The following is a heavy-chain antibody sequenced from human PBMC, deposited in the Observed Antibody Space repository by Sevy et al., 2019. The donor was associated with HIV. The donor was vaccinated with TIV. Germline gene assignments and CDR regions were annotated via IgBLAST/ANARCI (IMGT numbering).Heavy chain of an antibody. D-gene: IGHD4-17*01. J-gene: IGHJ6*02. CDR1: GFTFSNYW. Sequence: GGSLRLSCAASGFTFSNYWMSWVRQAPGKGLEWVANIKQDGSEKYYVDSVKGRFTISRDNAKNSLSLQMNSLRAGDTAMYYCARPRANYVDNYFFYAMDVWGQGTTVTVSS. V-gene: IGHV3-7*01. CDR3: ARPRANYVDNYFFYAMDV. CDR2: IKQDGSEK.